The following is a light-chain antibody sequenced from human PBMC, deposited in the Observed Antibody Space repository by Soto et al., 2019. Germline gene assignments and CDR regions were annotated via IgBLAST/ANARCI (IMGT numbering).Light chain of an antibody. Sequence: EIVLTQSPATLSFSPGERATLSCMASPSVTHFLAWYQQKPGQAPRLLIYGAFNRPTGIPARFSGSGCGPDFTLTISSLEPEDSAIDYCQQRNIWPPVTFGQGTRLELK. J-gene: IGKJ5*01. CDR2: GAF. CDR1: PSVTHF. CDR3: QQRNIWPPVT. V-gene: IGKV3-11*01.